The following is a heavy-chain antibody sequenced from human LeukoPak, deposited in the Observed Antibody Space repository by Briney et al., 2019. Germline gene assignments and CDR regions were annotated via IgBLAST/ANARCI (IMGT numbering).Heavy chain of an antibody. Sequence: GASVKVSCKASGYTFTDYHMHWVRQAPGQGLEWMGWINPNSGGTNYAQKFQGRVTVTRDTSISTAYMELSRLTSDDTAVYYCARDDSGADYWGQGTLVTVSS. J-gene: IGHJ4*02. D-gene: IGHD1-26*01. CDR3: ARDDSGADY. CDR1: GYTFTDYH. V-gene: IGHV1-2*02. CDR2: INPNSGGT.